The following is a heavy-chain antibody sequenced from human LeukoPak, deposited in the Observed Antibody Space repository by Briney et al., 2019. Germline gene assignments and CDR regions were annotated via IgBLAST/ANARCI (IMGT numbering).Heavy chain of an antibody. CDR2: INYSGST. CDR1: GGSISSYY. Sequence: SETLSLTCTVSGGSISSYYWSWIRQPPGKGLEWIGYINYSGSTKYNSSLKGRVTISVDTSKNQFSLKLSSVTAADTAVYYCARRDTMIVAHDYWGQGTLVTVSS. CDR3: ARRDTMIVAHDY. J-gene: IGHJ4*02. V-gene: IGHV4-59*08. D-gene: IGHD3-22*01.